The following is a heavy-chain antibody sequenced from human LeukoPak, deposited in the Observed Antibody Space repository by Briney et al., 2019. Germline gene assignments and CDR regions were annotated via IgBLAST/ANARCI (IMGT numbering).Heavy chain of an antibody. Sequence: GASVKVSCKVSGYSLIEVAMHWVRQAPGKGLEWVGSFDPEDGEDGETHYAQKFQGRVTMTEDASTDTAYMELTRLSSEATALYYCAMTDRYAGRPFDYWGQGTLVTVSS. D-gene: IGHD3-9*01. CDR2: FDPEDGEDGET. J-gene: IGHJ4*02. CDR1: GYSLIEVA. V-gene: IGHV1-24*01. CDR3: AMTDRYAGRPFDY.